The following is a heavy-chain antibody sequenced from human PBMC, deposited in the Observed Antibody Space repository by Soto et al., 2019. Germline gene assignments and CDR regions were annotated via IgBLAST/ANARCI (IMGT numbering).Heavy chain of an antibody. J-gene: IGHJ5*02. Sequence: VGSLRLSCAASGFTFSDYYMSWIRQAPGKGLEWVSYISSSGSTIYYADSVKGRFTISRDNAKNSLYLQMNSLRAEDTAVYYCARGVRLRYFDWLSTYNWFDPWGQGTLVTVSS. CDR3: ARGVRLRYFDWLSTYNWFDP. V-gene: IGHV3-11*01. D-gene: IGHD3-9*01. CDR2: ISSSGSTI. CDR1: GFTFSDYY.